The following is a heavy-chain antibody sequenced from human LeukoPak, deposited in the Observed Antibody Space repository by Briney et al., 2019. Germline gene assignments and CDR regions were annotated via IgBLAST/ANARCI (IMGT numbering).Heavy chain of an antibody. J-gene: IGHJ4*02. CDR1: GFTFKGHG. V-gene: IGHV3-20*04. Sequence: GGSLRLSCAASGFTFKGHGISWLRHGPRKWLDWVSGIFSIGGIIAYADSVKGRFTISRDNAKNSLYVEMNSLRAEDTALYYCARVEYDSSGAEFDYWGQGTQVSVPS. CDR3: ARVEYDSSGAEFDY. CDR2: IFSIGGII. D-gene: IGHD3-22*01.